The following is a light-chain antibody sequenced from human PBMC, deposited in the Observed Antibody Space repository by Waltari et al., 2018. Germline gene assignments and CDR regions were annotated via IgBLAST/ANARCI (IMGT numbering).Light chain of an antibody. CDR1: SSDVGAYNF. CDR2: EVS. CDR3: SSYAGRNTLV. V-gene: IGLV2-8*01. Sequence: QSALTQPPSASGSPGQSVIISCTGTSSDVGAYNFVSWYQQHPGKAPKLMIYEVSERPSGGPDRFSGSKSGNTASLTVFGLQAEDEADYYCSSYAGRNTLVFGGGTKLTVL. J-gene: IGLJ2*01.